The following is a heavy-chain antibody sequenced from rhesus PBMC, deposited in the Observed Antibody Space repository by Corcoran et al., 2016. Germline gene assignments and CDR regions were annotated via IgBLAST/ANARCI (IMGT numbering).Heavy chain of an antibody. D-gene: IGHD3-16*01. J-gene: IGHJ4*01. CDR2: NYGSSGST. Sequence: QVQLQESGPGLVKPSETLSLTCAVSGGSISNNYWSGIRQPPGKGLEWIGYNYGSSGSTYYNPSHKSRVTISTDTSKNQFSLKLSSVTAADTAVYYCARDLYSGNYYYFDYWGQGVLVTVSS. CDR3: ARDLYSGNYYYFDY. V-gene: IGHV4-160*01. CDR1: GGSISNNY.